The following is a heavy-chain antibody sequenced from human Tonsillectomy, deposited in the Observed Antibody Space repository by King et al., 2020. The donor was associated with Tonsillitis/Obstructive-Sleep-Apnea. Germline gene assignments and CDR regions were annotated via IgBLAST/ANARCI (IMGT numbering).Heavy chain of an antibody. CDR1: GYTFSSYA. J-gene: IGHJ6*03. V-gene: IGHV1-3*01. Sequence: QLVQSGAEVKKPGASVKVSCKASGYTFSSYAMHWGRQAPGQRLEWMAWINAGNGNTRYSQNFQGRVTITRDTSASTAYMELSSLRSEDTAVYYCARDFFRGDYYYYMDVWGKGTTVTVSS. CDR2: INAGNGNT. CDR3: ARDFFRGDYYYYMDV. D-gene: IGHD3-10*01.